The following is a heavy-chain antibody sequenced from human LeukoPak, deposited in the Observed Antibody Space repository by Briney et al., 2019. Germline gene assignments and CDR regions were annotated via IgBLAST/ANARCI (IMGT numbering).Heavy chain of an antibody. V-gene: IGHV3-53*01. J-gene: IGHJ4*02. D-gene: IGHD3-9*01. Sequence: PGGSLRLSCAASGFAVDSNYLSWVRQAPGKGLEWVSTIYTGGNTYYAASVKGRFTISRDFSKNTVFLHMNSLRAEDTAMYYCAKWGPYDILTGRVNWGQGTLVTVSS. CDR3: AKWGPYDILTGRVN. CDR2: IYTGGNT. CDR1: GFAVDSNY.